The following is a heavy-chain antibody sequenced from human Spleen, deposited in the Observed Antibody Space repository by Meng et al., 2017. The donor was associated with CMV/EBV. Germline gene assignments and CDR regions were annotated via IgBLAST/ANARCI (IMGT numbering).Heavy chain of an antibody. J-gene: IGHJ6*02. Sequence: SETLSLTCSVSFGSVNSGSYYWNWVRQSPGKGLEWIGYIYDIGITNYNPSLKSRVTISMDTSKNQFSLNLSSMTTVDTAVYYCARDPRVNGMDVWGQGTTVTVSS. CDR2: IYDIGIT. CDR3: ARDPRVNGMDV. CDR1: FGSVNSGSYY. D-gene: IGHD3-10*01. V-gene: IGHV4-61*01.